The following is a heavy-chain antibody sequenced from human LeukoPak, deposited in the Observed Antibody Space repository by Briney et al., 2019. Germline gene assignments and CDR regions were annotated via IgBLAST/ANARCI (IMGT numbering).Heavy chain of an antibody. CDR2: IYNTGST. J-gene: IGHJ4*02. CDR3: AGLGGWLQGDTGF. CDR1: YGSISSYY. D-gene: IGHD5-24*01. V-gene: IGHV4-59*08. Sequence: PSETLSLTCSVSYGSISSYYLSWVRQPPGKGLEWMAHIYNTGSTNYNPALEGRGTTSLDTSNKQFSLRLSSVTAAEAAVYFCAGLGGWLQGDTGFWGQGTQVTVSS.